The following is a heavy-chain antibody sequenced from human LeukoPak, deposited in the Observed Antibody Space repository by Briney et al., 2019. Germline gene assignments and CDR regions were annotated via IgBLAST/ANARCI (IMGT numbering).Heavy chain of an antibody. CDR2: TYYRSKWYN. J-gene: IGHJ4*02. CDR3: AIPREGLRNLRAFDY. CDR1: GDSVSSNSAA. D-gene: IGHD5-12*01. Sequence: SQTLSLTCAISGDSVSSNSAAWNWIRQSPSRGLEWLGRTYYRSKWYNDYAVSVKSRITINPDTSKNQFSLQLNSVTAADTAVYYCAIPREGLRNLRAFDYWGQGTLVTVSS. V-gene: IGHV6-1*01.